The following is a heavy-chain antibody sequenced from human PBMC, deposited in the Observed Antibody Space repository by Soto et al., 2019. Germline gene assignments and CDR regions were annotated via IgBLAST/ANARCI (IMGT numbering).Heavy chain of an antibody. D-gene: IGHD3-16*01. V-gene: IGHV1-46*01. CDR2: INPSGGST. J-gene: IGHJ4*02. CDR1: GYTFTSYY. Sequence: ASVKVSCKASGYTFTSYYMHWVRQAPGQGLEWMGIINPSGGSTSYAQKFQGRVTMIRDTSTSTVYMELSSLRSEDTAVYYCALGVGSPDSQLWGQGTLVTVSS. CDR3: ALGVGSPDSQL.